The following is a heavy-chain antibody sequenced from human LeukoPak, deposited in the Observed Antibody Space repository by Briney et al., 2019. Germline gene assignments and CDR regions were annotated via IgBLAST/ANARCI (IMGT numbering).Heavy chain of an antibody. D-gene: IGHD4-23*01. Sequence: SETLSLTCTVSGGSISNYYWSWIRQPPGKGLQYIGYIQYSGSTNYNPSLKSRVTISVDTSKNQFSLKLSSVTAADTAVYYCAGNSGDFWGQGTLVTVSS. J-gene: IGHJ4*02. CDR2: IQYSGST. CDR1: GGSISNYY. CDR3: AGNSGDF. V-gene: IGHV4-59*01.